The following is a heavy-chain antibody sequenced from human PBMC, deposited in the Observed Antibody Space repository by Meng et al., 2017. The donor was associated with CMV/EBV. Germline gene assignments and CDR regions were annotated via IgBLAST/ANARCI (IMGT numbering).Heavy chain of an antibody. J-gene: IGHJ6*04. D-gene: IGHD2-2*01. CDR3: ARRGYCSSTSCPSGMDV. CDR1: GFTFSSYW. V-gene: IGHV3-7*01. CDR2: IKQDGSEK. Sequence: GESLKISCAASGFTFSSYWMSWVRQAPGKGLEWVANIKQDGSEKYYVDSVKGRFTISRDNAKNSLYLQMNSLRAEDTAVYYCARRGYCSSTSCPSGMDVWGKGTRSPSPQ.